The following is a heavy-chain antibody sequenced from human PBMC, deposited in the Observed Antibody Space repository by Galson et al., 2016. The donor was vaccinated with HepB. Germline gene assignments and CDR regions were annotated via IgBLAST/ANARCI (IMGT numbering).Heavy chain of an antibody. J-gene: IGHJ6*02. CDR3: ARGARHYDVLRTHGLDV. V-gene: IGHV6-1*01. D-gene: IGHD3-9*01. CDR2: AYYRSRWYR. CDR1: GDSVSSNTAA. Sequence: CAISGDSVSSNTAAWNWIRQSPSRGLEWLGRAYYRSRWYRDYAESLKGRIDISPDTSKNHFSLQLNSVTPEDTSVYSCARGARHYDVLRTHGLDVWGRGTTVTVS.